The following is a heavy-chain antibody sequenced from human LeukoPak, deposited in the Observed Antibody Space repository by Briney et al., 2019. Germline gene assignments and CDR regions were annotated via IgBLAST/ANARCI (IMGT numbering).Heavy chain of an antibody. CDR2: VTGSGTTR. J-gene: IGHJ4*02. V-gene: IGHV3-23*01. D-gene: IGHD1/OR15-1a*01. CDR3: TKDRNNLGFEF. Sequence: GGSLRLSCAASGFTFSSSGMSWVRQAPDKGLEWVSSVTGSGTTRYYADSVKGRFTISRDNSKNTLYLQKNSLRAEDTAVYYCTKDRNNLGFEFWGRGTLVTVPS. CDR1: GFTFSSSG.